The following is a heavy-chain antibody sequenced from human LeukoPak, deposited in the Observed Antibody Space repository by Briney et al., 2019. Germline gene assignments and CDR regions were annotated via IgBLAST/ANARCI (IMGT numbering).Heavy chain of an antibody. V-gene: IGHV3-23*01. Sequence: GGSLRLSCAASGFSFNTYAMSWVRQAPGKGLEWVSAISNTGGSTYYADSVKGRFTISRDKSKNTLSLQMNSLRAEDTAVYYCARRYSNSFDYWGQGTLVTVSS. CDR2: ISNTGGST. D-gene: IGHD4-11*01. CDR1: GFSFNTYA. CDR3: ARRYSNSFDY. J-gene: IGHJ4*02.